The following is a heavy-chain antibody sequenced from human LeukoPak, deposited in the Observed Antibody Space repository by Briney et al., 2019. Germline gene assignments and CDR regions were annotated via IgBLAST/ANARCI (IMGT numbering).Heavy chain of an antibody. CDR1: GYSXSSGYY. V-gene: IGHV4-38-2*02. D-gene: IGHD3-22*01. CDR2: IYNSGST. J-gene: IGHJ6*03. Sequence: TLSLTXTVSGYSXSSGYYWGWIRQPPGQGLEWIGSIYNSGSTYYNPSLKSRVTISVDTCKNHVYLKVSSVTAADTAVYYCTRGSIAYYYMDVWGKGTTVTISS. CDR3: TRGSIAYYYMDV.